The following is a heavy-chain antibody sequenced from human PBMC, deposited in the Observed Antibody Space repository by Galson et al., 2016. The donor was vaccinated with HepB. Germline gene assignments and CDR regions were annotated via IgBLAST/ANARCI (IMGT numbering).Heavy chain of an antibody. CDR1: GGSINSTHW. CDR3: ARLQRTTGGTCFDS. CDR2: IYPTATI. Sequence: QVQLQESGPGLVKPSETLSLTCAVSGGSINSTHWWSWVRQTPGKGREWIGEIYPTATINHRPSFTGRYGMSIDKSKNEISLKLTSVTDADTGIYYCARLQRTTGGTCFDSWGQGTRVTVSS. J-gene: IGHJ5*01. D-gene: IGHD1/OR15-1a*01. V-gene: IGHV4-4*02.